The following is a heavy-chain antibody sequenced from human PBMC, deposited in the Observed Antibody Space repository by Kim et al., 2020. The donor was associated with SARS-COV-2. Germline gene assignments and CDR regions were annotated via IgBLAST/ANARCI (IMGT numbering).Heavy chain of an antibody. V-gene: IGHV3-15*01. D-gene: IGHD3-10*01. Sequence: PVKGRFTISRDDSKNTLYLQMNSLKTEDTAVYYCTTPRVYYYGSGSYYRDWGQGTLVTVSS. J-gene: IGHJ4*02. CDR3: TTPRVYYYGSGSYYRD.